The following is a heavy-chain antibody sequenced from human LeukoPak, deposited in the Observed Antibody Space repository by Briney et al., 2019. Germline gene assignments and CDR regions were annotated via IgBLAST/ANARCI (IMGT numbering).Heavy chain of an antibody. J-gene: IGHJ3*02. CDR3: ARVDSSVSLDI. D-gene: IGHD3-22*01. CDR1: GYSFTSYW. CDR2: IYPGDSDT. Sequence: GESLKISCKGSGYSFTSYWIGWVRQMPGRGLEWMGIIYPGDSDTRYSPSFQGQVTISADKSISTAHLQWSSLKASDTAMYYCARVDSSVSLDIWGQGTMVTVSS. V-gene: IGHV5-51*01.